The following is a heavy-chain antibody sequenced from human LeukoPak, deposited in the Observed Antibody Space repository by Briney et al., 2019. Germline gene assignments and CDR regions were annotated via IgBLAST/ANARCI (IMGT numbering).Heavy chain of an antibody. D-gene: IGHD3-22*01. CDR3: ARGPGGYNWHFDL. J-gene: IGHJ2*01. CDR1: GFTFSSYA. V-gene: IGHV3-30*04. Sequence: PGRSLRLSCAASGFTFSSYAIHWVRQAPGKGLEWVAVISYDGSNKYYADSVKGRFTISRDNSKNTLYLQMNSLRAEDTAVYYCARGPGGYNWHFDLWGRGTLVSVSS. CDR2: ISYDGSNK.